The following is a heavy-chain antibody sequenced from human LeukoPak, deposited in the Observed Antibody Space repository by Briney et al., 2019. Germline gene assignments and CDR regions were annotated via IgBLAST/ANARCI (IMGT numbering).Heavy chain of an antibody. Sequence: SETLFLTCTVSGGSVSSGSYYWSWIRQPPGKGLEWIGYIYYSGSTNYNPSLKSRVTISVDTSKNQFSLKLSSVTAADTAVYYCARDGLYSSSWYYPTNYYYYYGMDVWGQGTTVTVSS. J-gene: IGHJ6*02. CDR2: IYYSGST. CDR3: ARDGLYSSSWYYPTNYYYYYGMDV. V-gene: IGHV4-61*01. D-gene: IGHD6-13*01. CDR1: GGSVSSGSYY.